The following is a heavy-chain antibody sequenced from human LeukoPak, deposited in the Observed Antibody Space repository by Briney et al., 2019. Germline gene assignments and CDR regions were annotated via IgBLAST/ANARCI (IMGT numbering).Heavy chain of an antibody. CDR3: AREAVSFVAVANDGYFDF. CDR2: VSAYKGYT. Sequence: ASVKVSCKTSGYVFNSFGITWLRQAPGQRLEWMGWVSAYKGYTSHAQKFQDRVIMTTDTSTTTAYMELRSLKSDDTAVYYCAREAVSFVAVANDGYFDFWGQGSLVIVSS. V-gene: IGHV1-18*01. CDR1: GYVFNSFG. J-gene: IGHJ4*02. D-gene: IGHD6-19*01.